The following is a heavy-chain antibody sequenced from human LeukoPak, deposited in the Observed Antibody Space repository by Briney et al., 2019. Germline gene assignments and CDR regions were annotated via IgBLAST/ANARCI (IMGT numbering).Heavy chain of an antibody. J-gene: IGHJ4*02. CDR2: LYSGGYT. CDR3: ARGGSGNYVLDY. CDR1: GFTFSDYY. Sequence: PGGSLRLSCAASGFTFSDYYMSWIRQAPGKGLEWVSVLYSGGYTYYAESLKGRFTISRDNSKNTLFLQMNSLAAEDTAVYYCARGGSGNYVLDYWGQGTLVTVSS. D-gene: IGHD1-26*01. V-gene: IGHV3-53*01.